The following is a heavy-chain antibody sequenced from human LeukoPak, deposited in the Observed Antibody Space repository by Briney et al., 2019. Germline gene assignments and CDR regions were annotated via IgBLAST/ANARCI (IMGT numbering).Heavy chain of an antibody. D-gene: IGHD3-9*01. CDR2: ISWNSGSI. Sequence: PGRSLRLSCAASEFTFDDYAMHWVRQAPGKGLEWVSGISWNSGSIGYADSVKGRFTISRDNAKNSLYLQMNSLRAEDPALYYCAKTLREYYDILAGTVFDHWGQGTLVTVSS. CDR1: EFTFDDYA. J-gene: IGHJ4*02. CDR3: AKTLREYYDILAGTVFDH. V-gene: IGHV3-9*01.